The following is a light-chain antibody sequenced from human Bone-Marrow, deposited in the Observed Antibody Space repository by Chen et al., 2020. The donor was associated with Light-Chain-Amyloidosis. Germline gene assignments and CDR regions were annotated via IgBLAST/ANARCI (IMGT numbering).Light chain of an antibody. CDR2: LAS. Sequence: IVMTQSPLSLAVTPGESASISCTSNQSLMQNNGYNFLDWYLQKPGQSPQLLIYLASDRASGVQDRYSGSGSGKDFTLKVTSVEADDVGGYLRMQTLQPHRTFDQGTML. V-gene: IGKV2-28*01. CDR1: QSLMQNNGYNF. J-gene: IGKJ2*01. CDR3: MQTLQPHRT.